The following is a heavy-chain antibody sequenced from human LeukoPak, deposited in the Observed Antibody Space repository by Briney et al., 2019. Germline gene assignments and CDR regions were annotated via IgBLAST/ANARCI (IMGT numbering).Heavy chain of an antibody. CDR1: GFTFGSYW. J-gene: IGHJ4*02. Sequence: GGSLRLSCAASGFTFGSYWLSWVRQAPGKGLVGVANVKQDGSEKLYVGSVRGRFTISRDNAKNSLYLQMGSLRAEDTAVYYCAREGDYYLDSWGQGTLVAVSS. CDR2: VKQDGSEK. CDR3: AREGDYYLDS. V-gene: IGHV3-7*01. D-gene: IGHD2-21*02.